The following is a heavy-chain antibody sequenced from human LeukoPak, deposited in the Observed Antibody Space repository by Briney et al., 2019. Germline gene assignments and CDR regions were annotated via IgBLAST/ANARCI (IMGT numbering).Heavy chain of an antibody. Sequence: PGGSLRLSCAASGFTFSSYGMHWVRQAPGKGLEWVAVISYDGSNKYYADSVKGRFTISRDNSKNTLYLQMNSLRAEDTAVYYCAKAPSDYGDYGDGDWFDPWGQGTLVTVSS. J-gene: IGHJ5*02. CDR3: AKAPSDYGDYGDGDWFDP. D-gene: IGHD4-17*01. CDR1: GFTFSSYG. V-gene: IGHV3-30*18. CDR2: ISYDGSNK.